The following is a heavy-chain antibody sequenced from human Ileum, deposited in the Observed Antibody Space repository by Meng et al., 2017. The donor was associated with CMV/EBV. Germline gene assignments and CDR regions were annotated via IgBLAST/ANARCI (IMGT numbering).Heavy chain of an antibody. J-gene: IGHJ4*02. V-gene: IGHV3-30*02. CDR3: VGHQGGPREGVRMV. CDR2: MDIDGTTR. Sequence: GGSLRLSFAASGIIFTDFGIHWLRQAPTKGLEWVAFMDIDGTTRYNGDIVKGRFIVSRDKSKNTLFLQLNRLRVEDTAVYYCVGHQGGPREGVRMVWGQGTLVTVSS. CDR1: GIIFTDFG. D-gene: IGHD3-10*01.